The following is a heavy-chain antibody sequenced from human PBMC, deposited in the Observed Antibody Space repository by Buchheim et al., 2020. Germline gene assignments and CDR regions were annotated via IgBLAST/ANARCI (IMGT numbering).Heavy chain of an antibody. CDR3: ARTRPITAEPIWSGYFTGWFDP. V-gene: IGHV1-69*01. CDR2: IIPLYGTA. Sequence: KKPGSSVKVSCKASGGTFSYYAINWVRQAPGQGLEWMGGIIPLYGTANYAQKFQGRVTITADESTSTAYMELSSLRSEDTALYYCARTRPITAEPIWSGYFTGWFDPWGQGTL. J-gene: IGHJ5*02. D-gene: IGHD3-3*01. CDR1: GGTFSYYA.